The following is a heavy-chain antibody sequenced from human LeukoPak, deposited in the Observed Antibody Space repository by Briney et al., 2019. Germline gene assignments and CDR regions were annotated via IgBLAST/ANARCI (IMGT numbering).Heavy chain of an antibody. D-gene: IGHD1-26*01. J-gene: IGHJ4*02. CDR2: IFYTGST. Sequence: PSETLSLTCTVSGGSISTYYWSWIRQPPGKGLEWIGHIFYTGSTNYSPSLKSRVTISVDTSKDQFSLKLSSVTAADTAVYYCAREGVGATTGFDYWGQGTLVTVSS. V-gene: IGHV4-59*01. CDR1: GGSISTYY. CDR3: AREGVGATTGFDY.